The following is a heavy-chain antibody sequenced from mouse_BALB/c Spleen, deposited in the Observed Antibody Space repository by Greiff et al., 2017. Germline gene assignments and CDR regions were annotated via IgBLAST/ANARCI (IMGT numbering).Heavy chain of an antibody. J-gene: IGHJ3*01. CDR2: ISTYNGNT. CDR3: ASPWEYYGSRPAWFAY. Sequence: QVQLQQSGPEVVRPGVSVKISCKGSGYTFTDYAMHWVKQSHAKSLEWIGVISTYNGNTNYNQKFKGKATMTVDKSSSTAYMELARLTSEDSAIYYCASPWEYYGSRPAWFAYWGQGTLVTVSA. CDR1: GYTFTDYA. V-gene: IGHV1-67*01. D-gene: IGHD1-1*01.